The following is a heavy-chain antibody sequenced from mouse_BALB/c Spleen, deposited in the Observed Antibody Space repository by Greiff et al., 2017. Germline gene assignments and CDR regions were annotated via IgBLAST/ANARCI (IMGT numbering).Heavy chain of an antibody. D-gene: IGHD2-14*01. CDR3: TNYRYDERPSWFAY. Sequence: EVQLQQSGTVLARPGASVKMSCKASGYTFTSYWMHWVKQRPGQGLEWIGAIYPGNSDTSYNQKFKGKAKLTAVTSTSTAYMELSSLTNEDSAVYYCTNYRYDERPSWFAYWGQGTLVTVSA. V-gene: IGHV1-5*01. CDR2: IYPGNSDT. CDR1: GYTFTSYW. J-gene: IGHJ3*01.